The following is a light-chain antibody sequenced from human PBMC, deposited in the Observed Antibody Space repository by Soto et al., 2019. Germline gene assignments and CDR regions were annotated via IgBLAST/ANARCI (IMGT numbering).Light chain of an antibody. CDR3: QQYNNWPRT. CDR1: QSISNN. CDR2: GAS. V-gene: IGKV3-15*01. J-gene: IGKJ1*01. Sequence: EIVMTQYPATLSVSPGERATLSCRASQSISNNLAWYQQKPGQAPRLLIYGASTRATGIPASFSGSGSGTEFTLTISSLQSEDFAVYYCQQYNNWPRTFGQGTKVEIK.